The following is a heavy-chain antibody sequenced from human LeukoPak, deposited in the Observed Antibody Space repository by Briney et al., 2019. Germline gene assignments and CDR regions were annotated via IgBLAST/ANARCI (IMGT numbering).Heavy chain of an antibody. Sequence: PSETLSLTCAVYGGSYSGYYWSWIRQPPGKGLEWIGEINHSGSTNYNPSLKSRVTISVDTSKNQFSLKLNSVTAADTAVYYCAKSNGYGLVDIWGQGTMVTVSS. CDR3: AKSNGYGLVDI. CDR1: GGSYSGYY. D-gene: IGHD3-10*01. CDR2: INHSGST. J-gene: IGHJ3*02. V-gene: IGHV4-34*01.